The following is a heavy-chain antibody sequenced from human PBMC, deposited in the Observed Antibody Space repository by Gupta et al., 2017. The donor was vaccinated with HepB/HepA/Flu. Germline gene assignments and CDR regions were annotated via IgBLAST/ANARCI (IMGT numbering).Heavy chain of an antibody. V-gene: IGHV4-39*01. Sequence: QLQLQESGPGLVKPSETLSLTCTVSGGSISSSSYYWGWIRQPPGKGLEWIGSIYYSGSTYYNPSLKSRVTISVDTSKNQFSLKLSYVTDADTAVYYCASPAIAAAGDFDYWGQGNLVTVSS. CDR3: ASPAIAAAGDFDY. CDR1: GGSISSSSYY. J-gene: IGHJ4*02. CDR2: IYYSGST. D-gene: IGHD6-13*01.